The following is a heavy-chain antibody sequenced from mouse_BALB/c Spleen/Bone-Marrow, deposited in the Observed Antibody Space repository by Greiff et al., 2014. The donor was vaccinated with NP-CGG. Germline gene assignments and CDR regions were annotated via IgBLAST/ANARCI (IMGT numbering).Heavy chain of an antibody. Sequence: QVQLKESGAELVKPGASVKLSCKASGYTFTSYWMHWVRQRPGQGLEWIGEINPSTGRTNYNEKFKSEATVTVDKSSTTAYMQRSSLTSEDSAVYYCARYAGEFVYWGQGTLVTVSA. V-gene: IGHV1S81*02. D-gene: IGHD6-5*01. CDR2: INPSTGRT. CDR1: GYTFTSYW. CDR3: ARYAGEFVY. J-gene: IGHJ3*01.